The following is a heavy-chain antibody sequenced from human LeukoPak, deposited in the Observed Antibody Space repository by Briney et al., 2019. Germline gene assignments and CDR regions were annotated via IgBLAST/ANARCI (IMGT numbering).Heavy chain of an antibody. CDR1: GGSFSGYY. J-gene: IGHJ4*02. V-gene: IGHV4-34*01. Sequence: PSETLSLTCAVYGGSFSGYYWSWIRQPPGKGLEWIGEIKHSGSTNYNPSLKSRVTISVDTSKNQFSLKLSSVTAADTAVYYCARSLYDYVWGSYRSVPPRRSYYFDYWGQGTLVTVSS. CDR2: IKHSGST. CDR3: ARSLYDYVWGSYRSVPPRRSYYFDY. D-gene: IGHD3-16*02.